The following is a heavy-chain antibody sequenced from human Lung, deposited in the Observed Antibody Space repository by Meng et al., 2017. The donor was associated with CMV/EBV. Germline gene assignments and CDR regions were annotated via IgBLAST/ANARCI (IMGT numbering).Heavy chain of an antibody. V-gene: IGHV4-4*03. CDR1: GGSNSSSNW. CDR2: IYHSGST. CDR3: ARVVTALWGYYFDY. J-gene: IGHJ4*02. D-gene: IGHD2-21*02. Sequence: QARPARSGPGPVKPPATLSLPIAVCGGSNSSSNWWSWVRQPPGKGLEWIGEIYHSGSTNYNPSLKSRVTISVDKSKNQFSLKLSSVTAADTAVYYCARVVTALWGYYFDYWGQGTLVTVSS.